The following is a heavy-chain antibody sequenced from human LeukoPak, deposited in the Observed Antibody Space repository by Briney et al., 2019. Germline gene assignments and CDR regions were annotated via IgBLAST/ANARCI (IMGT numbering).Heavy chain of an antibody. CDR1: GGSVYTSDYY. J-gene: IGHJ4*02. CDR2: IFYTGKT. CDR3: ARVFDS. V-gene: IGHV4-39*07. Sequence: SETLSLTCTVSGGSVYTSDYYWGWVRQPPGKGPEWIGDIFYTGKTNYNPSLKSRVSISIDTSKNQFSLKLTSVTAADTAVYYCARVFDSWGQGTLVTVS.